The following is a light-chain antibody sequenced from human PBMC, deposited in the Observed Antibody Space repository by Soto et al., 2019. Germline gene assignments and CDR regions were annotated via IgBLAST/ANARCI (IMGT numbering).Light chain of an antibody. V-gene: IGKV1-5*03. CDR1: QTISSW. Sequence: DIQMTQSPSTLSGSVGDRVTITCRASQTISSWLAWYPQKPGKAPKLLIYKASTLKSGVPSRFSGSGSGTEFTLTISSLQPDDVATYYCQDYNSYSEAFGQGTKVEL. J-gene: IGKJ1*01. CDR3: QDYNSYSEA. CDR2: KAS.